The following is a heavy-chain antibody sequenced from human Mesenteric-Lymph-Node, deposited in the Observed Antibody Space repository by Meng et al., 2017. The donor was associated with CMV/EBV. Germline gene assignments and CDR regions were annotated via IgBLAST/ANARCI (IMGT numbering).Heavy chain of an antibody. CDR1: GVSISSSSYY. D-gene: IGHD3-10*01. CDR2: IYYSGST. V-gene: IGHV4-39*01. Sequence: QLQLRESVPGVVKPSETLSLTCPVAGVSISSSSYYWGWIRQPPGKGLEWIGSIYYSGSTYYTPSLKSRVTISVDTSKNQFSLKLSSVTAADTAVYYCARPHYYGSGSSPWFDPWGQGTLVTVSS. J-gene: IGHJ5*02. CDR3: ARPHYYGSGSSPWFDP.